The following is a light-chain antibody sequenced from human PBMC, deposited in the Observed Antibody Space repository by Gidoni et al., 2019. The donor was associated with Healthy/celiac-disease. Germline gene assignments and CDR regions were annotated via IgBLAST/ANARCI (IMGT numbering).Light chain of an antibody. CDR1: QSVSSN. J-gene: IGKJ4*01. CDR2: GAS. CDR3: QQYDNWPLT. V-gene: IGKV3-15*01. Sequence: RVMTLSPATLSVSPGERATLSCRASQSVSSNLAWYQQKPGQAPRLLIYGASTRATGIPDRFSGSGSGTEFTLTISSLQSEDFAVYYCQQYDNWPLTFGGGTKVEIK.